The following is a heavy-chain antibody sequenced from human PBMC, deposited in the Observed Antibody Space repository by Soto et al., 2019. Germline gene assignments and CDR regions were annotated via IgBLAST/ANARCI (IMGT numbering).Heavy chain of an antibody. CDR2: INPSGST. D-gene: IGHD2-15*01. J-gene: IGHJ4*02. V-gene: IGHV4-34*01. CDR1: GGSFNDYY. Sequence: SETLSLTCAVYGGSFNDYYWSWIRQPPGKGLEWIGEINPSGSTNYNPSLKSRLTISVDTSKSQFSLKLSSVTAADTAAYFCARGQTYCSGGTCYEQYDYWGQGTLVTVSS. CDR3: ARGQTYCSGGTCYEQYDY.